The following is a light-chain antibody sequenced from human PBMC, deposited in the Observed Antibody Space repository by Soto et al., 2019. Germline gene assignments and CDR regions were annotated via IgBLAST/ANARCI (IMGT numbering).Light chain of an antibody. CDR1: SSDVGGYNH. CDR2: EVS. V-gene: IGLV2-14*01. Sequence: QSVLTQPASVSGSPGQSITISCTGSSSDVGGYNHVSWYQQHPGKAPKLMIYEVSNRPSGVSNRFSGSKSGNTASLTISGLQAEDEADYHCCSYAGSYTYVFGTGTKLTVL. J-gene: IGLJ1*01. CDR3: CSYAGSYTYV.